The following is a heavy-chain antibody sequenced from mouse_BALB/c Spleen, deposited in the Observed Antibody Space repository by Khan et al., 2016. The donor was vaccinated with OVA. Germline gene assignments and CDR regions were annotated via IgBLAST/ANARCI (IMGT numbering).Heavy chain of an antibody. Sequence: EVQLQESGGGLVQPGGSMKLSCAASGFTFSSYWMSWVRQSPEKGLEWVAEIRLKSDNYATHYAESVKGKFTISRDDSKSRLYLQMNSLRAEDTGIYYCHGGDYWGQGPSVTVSS. CDR2: IRLKSDNYAT. V-gene: IGHV6-6*02. J-gene: IGHJ4*01. CDR3: HGGDY. CDR1: GFTFSSYW.